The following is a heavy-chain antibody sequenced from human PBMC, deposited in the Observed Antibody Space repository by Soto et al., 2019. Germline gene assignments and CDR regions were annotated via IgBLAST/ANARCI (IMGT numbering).Heavy chain of an antibody. CDR3: ARSGDTAMELYYYCGMDV. D-gene: IGHD5-18*01. J-gene: IGHJ6*02. CDR1: GGTFSSYA. V-gene: IGHV1-69*12. Sequence: QVQLVQSGAEVKKPGSSVKVSCKASGGTFSSYAISWVRQAPGQGLEWMGGIIPIFGTANYAQKFQGRVTITADESTRTAYMELSSLRSEDTAVYYCARSGDTAMELYYYCGMDVWGQGTTVTVSS. CDR2: IIPIFGTA.